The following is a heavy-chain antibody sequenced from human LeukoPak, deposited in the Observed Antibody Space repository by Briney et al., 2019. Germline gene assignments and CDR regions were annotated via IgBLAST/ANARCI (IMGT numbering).Heavy chain of an antibody. V-gene: IGHV4-39*01. CDR2: INFIGRT. D-gene: IGHD3-9*01. J-gene: IGHJ4*02. CDR1: GFSVSDPRSY. CDR3: ARLTKGRYFDYIFAF. Sequence: PSETLSLTCTVSGFSVSDPRSYWGWVRQPPGKGLEWIAEINFIGRTSYNSSLNSRVTMSVDTSKNQFSLKMTSLTAADTAVYFCARLTKGRYFDYIFAFWGQGILVTVSS.